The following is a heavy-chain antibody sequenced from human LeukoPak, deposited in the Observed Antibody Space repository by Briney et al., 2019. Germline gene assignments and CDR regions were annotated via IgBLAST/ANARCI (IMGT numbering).Heavy chain of an antibody. D-gene: IGHD3-10*01. CDR2: IYCSGSYI. V-gene: IGHV3-48*03. CDR3: ARDETARSYYGSGSQSYFDY. Sequence: HPGGSLRLSCAASGFTFSIYDMHWVRQAPGKGLEWVSHIYCSGSYIYYADSVKGRFTISRDNSKNTLYLQMNSLRAEDTAVYYCARDETARSYYGSGSQSYFDYWGQGTLVTVSS. CDR1: GFTFSIYD. J-gene: IGHJ4*02.